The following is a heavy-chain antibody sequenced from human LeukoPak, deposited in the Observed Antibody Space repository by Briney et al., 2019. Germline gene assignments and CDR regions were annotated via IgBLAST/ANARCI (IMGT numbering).Heavy chain of an antibody. Sequence: GASVKVSCTASGYTFTSYDINWVRQATGQGLEWMGWMNPNSGNTGYAQKFQGRVTMTRNTSISTAYMELSSLRSEDTAVYYCARLQDWNSTSCSPGFDPWGQGTLVTVSS. J-gene: IGHJ5*02. CDR2: MNPNSGNT. D-gene: IGHD2-2*01. CDR1: GYTFTSYD. V-gene: IGHV1-8*01. CDR3: ARLQDWNSTSCSPGFDP.